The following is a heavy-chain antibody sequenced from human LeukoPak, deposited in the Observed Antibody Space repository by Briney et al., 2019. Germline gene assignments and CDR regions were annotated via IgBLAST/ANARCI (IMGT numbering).Heavy chain of an antibody. J-gene: IGHJ6*02. Sequence: GASVRVSCKASGYTFTSYYMHWVRQAPGQGLEWMGIINPSGGSTSYAQKFQGRVTMTRDTSTSTVYMELSSLRSEDTAVYYCARDPSPWGMDVWGQGTTVTVSS. V-gene: IGHV1-46*01. CDR1: GYTFTSYY. CDR3: ARDPSPWGMDV. CDR2: INPSGGST.